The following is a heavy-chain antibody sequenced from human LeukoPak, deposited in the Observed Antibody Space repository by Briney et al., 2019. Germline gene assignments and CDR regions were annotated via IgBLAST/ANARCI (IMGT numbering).Heavy chain of an antibody. CDR1: GYTLTELS. J-gene: IGHJ4*02. CDR2: FDPEDGET. V-gene: IGHV1-24*01. CDR3: ATDRGSGITGLFDY. Sequence: GASVKVSCKVSGYTLTELSMHWVRQAPGKGLEWMGGFDPEDGETIYAQKFQGRVTMAEDTSTDTAYMELSSLRSEDTAVYYCATDRGSGITGLFDYWGQGTLVTVSS. D-gene: IGHD1-20*01.